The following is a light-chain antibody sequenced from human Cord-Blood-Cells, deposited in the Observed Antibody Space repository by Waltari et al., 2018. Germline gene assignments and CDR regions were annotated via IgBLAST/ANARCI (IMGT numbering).Light chain of an antibody. CDR1: SSDVGGYNY. V-gene: IGLV2-14*01. CDR3: SSYTSSSTLV. CDR2: DVS. J-gene: IGLJ1*01. Sequence: QSALTQPASVAGSAGQAITISCTGTSSDVGGYNYVSCYQQHPGKAPKLMIYDVSKRPSGVSNRFSGSKSGNTASLTISGLQAEDEADYYCSSYTSSSTLVFGTGTKVTVL.